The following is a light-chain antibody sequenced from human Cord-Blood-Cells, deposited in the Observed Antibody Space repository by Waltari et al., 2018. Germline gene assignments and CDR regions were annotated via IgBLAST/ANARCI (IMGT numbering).Light chain of an antibody. CDR1: SSDVGGYNY. CDR3: SAYAGSDNLV. V-gene: IGLV2-8*01. J-gene: IGLJ3*02. CDR2: EVC. Sequence: QSALTQPPSASGSPGQSVTISCTGTSSDVGGYNYVSWYQQHPGKAPKRMIYEVCERPSGVRDRMCGSKSGQSASLTVSGLQAEDEADYYCSAYAGSDNLVFGGGTKLTVL.